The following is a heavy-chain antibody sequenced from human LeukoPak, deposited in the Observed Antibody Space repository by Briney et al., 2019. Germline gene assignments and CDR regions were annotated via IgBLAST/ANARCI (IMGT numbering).Heavy chain of an antibody. V-gene: IGHV1-18*01. D-gene: IGHD3-16*01. Sequence: ASVKVSCKASGYIFTNFGISWVRQARGQGLEWMGWISGYNGNTKYVQKFQGRVTMTTDTSTSTAYMELRSLRSDDTAVYYCARETSQKGAHYMDVWGKGTTVTISS. CDR1: GYIFTNFG. J-gene: IGHJ6*03. CDR3: ARETSQKGAHYMDV. CDR2: ISGYNGNT.